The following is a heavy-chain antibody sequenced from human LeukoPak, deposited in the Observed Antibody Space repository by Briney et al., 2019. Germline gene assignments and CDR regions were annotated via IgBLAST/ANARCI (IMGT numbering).Heavy chain of an antibody. CDR2: IYSGGST. V-gene: IGHV3-66*01. CDR3: ARVRCSSTSCYEPHFDY. CDR1: GFTVSSNY. J-gene: IGHJ4*02. Sequence: GGSLRLSCAASGFTVSSNYMSWVRQAPGKGLEWVSVIYSGGSTYYADSVKGRFTISRDNSKNTLYLQMNSLRAEDTAVYYCARVRCSSTSCYEPHFDYWGQGTLVTVSS. D-gene: IGHD2-2*01.